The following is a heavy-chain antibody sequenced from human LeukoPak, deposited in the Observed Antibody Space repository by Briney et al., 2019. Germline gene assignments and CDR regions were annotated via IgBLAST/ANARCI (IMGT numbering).Heavy chain of an antibody. J-gene: IGHJ3*02. V-gene: IGHV4-59*01. CDR3: ARERDIVVVPAAIGAFDI. Sequence: PSETLSLTCRVSGGSISSYYWSWIRQPPGKGLEWIGYIYSSGSTNYNPSLKSRVTISADTSKNQFSLKLSSVTAADTAVYYCARERDIVVVPAAIGAFDIWGQGTMVTVSS. CDR1: GGSISSYY. D-gene: IGHD2-2*01. CDR2: IYSSGST.